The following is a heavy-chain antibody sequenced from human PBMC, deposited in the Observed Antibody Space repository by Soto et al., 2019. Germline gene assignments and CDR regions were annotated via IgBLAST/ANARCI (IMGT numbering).Heavy chain of an antibody. Sequence: QVQLVQSGAEVKKPGASVKVSCKASGYTFTGYYMHWVRQAPGQGLEWMGWINPNSGGTNYAQKFQGRVTMTRDTSISTAYMELSRLRSDDTAVYYCARGLYYYDSSGTMTLGGDAFDIWGQGTMVTVSS. D-gene: IGHD3-22*01. CDR1: GYTFTGYY. J-gene: IGHJ3*02. V-gene: IGHV1-2*02. CDR2: INPNSGGT. CDR3: ARGLYYYDSSGTMTLGGDAFDI.